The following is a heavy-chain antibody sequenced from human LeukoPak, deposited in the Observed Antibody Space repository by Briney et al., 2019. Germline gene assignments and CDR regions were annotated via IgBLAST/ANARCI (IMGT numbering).Heavy chain of an antibody. CDR1: GFTVSSNY. V-gene: IGHV3-53*01. J-gene: IGHJ4*02. Sequence: GGSLRLSCAASGFTVSSNYMTWVRQAPGKGLEWVSIIYSGGSTSYADSVKGRFTISRDNSKNALYLQMNSLRAEDTAVYYCARDVVGATYFDWGQGTLVTVSS. CDR2: IYSGGST. CDR3: ARDVVGATYFD. D-gene: IGHD1-26*01.